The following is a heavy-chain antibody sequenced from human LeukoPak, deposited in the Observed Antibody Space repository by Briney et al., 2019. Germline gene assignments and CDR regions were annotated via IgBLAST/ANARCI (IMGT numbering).Heavy chain of an antibody. D-gene: IGHD3-3*01. J-gene: IGHJ3*02. V-gene: IGHV4-30-4*08. CDR2: IYYSGST. Sequence: PSQTLSLTCTVSGGSISSGDYYWSWIRQPPRKGLEWIGYIYYSGSTYYNPSLKSRVTISVDTSKNQFSLKLSSVTAADTAVYNCVRSYYDFWSGYYGAFDIWGQGTMVTVSS. CDR1: GGSISSGDYY. CDR3: VRSYYDFWSGYYGAFDI.